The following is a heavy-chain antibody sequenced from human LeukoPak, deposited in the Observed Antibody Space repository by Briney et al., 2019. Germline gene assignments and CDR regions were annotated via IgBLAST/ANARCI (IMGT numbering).Heavy chain of an antibody. Sequence: SETLSLTCTVSGGSISSYYWTWIRQPPGKGLEWIGYIHHSGNTYSNPSLRSRLTISADRSKNQFSLRLSSVTAADTAVYYCARLYGDSYYFDYWGQGALVTVSS. CDR2: IHHSGNT. CDR3: ARLYGDSYYFDY. V-gene: IGHV4-59*12. J-gene: IGHJ4*02. D-gene: IGHD4-17*01. CDR1: GGSISSYY.